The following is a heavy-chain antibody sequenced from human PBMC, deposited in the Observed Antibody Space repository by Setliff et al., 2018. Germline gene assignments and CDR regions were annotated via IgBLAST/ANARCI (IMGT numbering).Heavy chain of an antibody. CDR2: IYYSGST. V-gene: IGHV4-30-4*08. J-gene: IGHJ2*01. D-gene: IGHD3-22*01. CDR3: ARDPIMGFYDSTGYSTLNWYFDL. CDR1: GGSISSGDYY. Sequence: PSETLSLTCTVSGGSISSGDYYWSWIRQPPGKGLEWIGYIYYSGSTYYNPSLKSRFRISVDTSKNQFSLKLNSVTAADTAVYYCARDPIMGFYDSTGYSTLNWYFDLWGRGTLVTVSS.